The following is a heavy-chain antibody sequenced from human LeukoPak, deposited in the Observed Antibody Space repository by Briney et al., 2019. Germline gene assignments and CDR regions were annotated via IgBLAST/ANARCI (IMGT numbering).Heavy chain of an antibody. CDR2: TYYRSKWYN. J-gene: IGHJ4*02. CDR3: ARHKPLDYYDSSGYPGYYFDY. CDR1: GDSVSSNSAA. Sequence: SQTLSLTCAISGDSVSSNSAAWNWIRQSPSRGLEWLGRTYYRSKWYNDYAVSVKSRITINPDTSKNQFSLQPNSVTPEDTAVYYCARHKPLDYYDSSGYPGYYFDYWGQGTLVTVSS. D-gene: IGHD3-22*01. V-gene: IGHV6-1*01.